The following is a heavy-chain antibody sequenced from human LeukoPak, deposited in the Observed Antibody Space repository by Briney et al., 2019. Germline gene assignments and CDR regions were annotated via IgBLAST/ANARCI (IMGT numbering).Heavy chain of an antibody. V-gene: IGHV3-7*01. CDR2: INQDGSET. Sequence: GGSLRLSCTASGFTFSNYWMSWVRQAPGKGLEWVAYINQDGSETNYVDSGEGRFTVSRDNGKNSLYLQMNSLRAEDTAVYYCARARLATVNWFDPWGQGTLVTVSS. J-gene: IGHJ5*02. CDR3: ARARLATVNWFDP. D-gene: IGHD4-11*01. CDR1: GFTFSNYW.